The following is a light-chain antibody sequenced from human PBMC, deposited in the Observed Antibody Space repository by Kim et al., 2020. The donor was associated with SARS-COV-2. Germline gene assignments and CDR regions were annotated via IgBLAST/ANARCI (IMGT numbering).Light chain of an antibody. J-gene: IGKJ4*01. CDR1: QSVGYF. CDR3: QQRYNWPLT. CDR2: DAI. Sequence: LPAGESATLSCRASQSVGYFLAWYQQKPDQSPRLVIYDAINRATATPAMFRGSGSGTDFTLTISSLEPEYFAFYYCQQRYNWPLTFGGGTKVDIK. V-gene: IGKV3-11*01.